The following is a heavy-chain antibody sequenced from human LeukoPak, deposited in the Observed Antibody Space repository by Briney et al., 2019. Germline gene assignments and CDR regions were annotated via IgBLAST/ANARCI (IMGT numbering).Heavy chain of an antibody. CDR1: GYTFTRYG. CDR3: ARSEAWTDGWDYLDP. V-gene: IGHV1-18*01. CDR2: ISAYNTNT. J-gene: IGHJ5*02. Sequence: ASVKLSCKASGYTFTRYGINWVRQAPGQGLEWMGWISAYNTNTNYAQTFQGKVTLTTDTPTTTAFMELRSLRSDDTAVYYCARSEAWTDGWDYLDPWGQGTLVTVSS. D-gene: IGHD1-7*01.